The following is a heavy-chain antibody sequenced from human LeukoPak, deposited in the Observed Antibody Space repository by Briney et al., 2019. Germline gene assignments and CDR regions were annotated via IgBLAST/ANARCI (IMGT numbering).Heavy chain of an antibody. D-gene: IGHD1-26*01. CDR3: AREWLRGGELLGGAFDI. CDR1: GYTYTGYY. J-gene: IGHJ3*02. CDR2: INPNSGDT. V-gene: IGHV1-2*02. Sequence: GASVNVSCKASGYTYTGYYMHWVRQAPGQGLEWMGWINPNSGDTNYAQKLQGRVTMNRDTYISTASMELSRLRSDDTAVYYCAREWLRGGELLGGAFDIWGQGTMVTVSS.